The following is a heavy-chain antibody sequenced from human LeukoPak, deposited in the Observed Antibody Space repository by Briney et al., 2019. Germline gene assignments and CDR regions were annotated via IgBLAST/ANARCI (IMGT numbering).Heavy chain of an antibody. Sequence: GSLRLSCAASGFTFDDYGMSWVRQAPGKGLEWVSGINWNGGSTGYADSVKGRFTISRDNAKNSLYLQMNSLRAEDTALYYCARVYSSSSGGGYFDYWGQGTLVTVSS. D-gene: IGHD6-6*01. CDR1: GFTFDDYG. J-gene: IGHJ4*02. CDR2: INWNGGST. V-gene: IGHV3-20*04. CDR3: ARVYSSSSGGGYFDY.